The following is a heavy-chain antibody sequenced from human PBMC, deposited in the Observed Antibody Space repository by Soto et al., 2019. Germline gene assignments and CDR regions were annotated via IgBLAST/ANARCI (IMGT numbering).Heavy chain of an antibody. Sequence: GGSLRLSCAASGFTFSSYGMHWVRQAPGKGLEWVAVIWYDGSNKYYADSVKGRFTISRDNSKNTLYLQMNSLRAEDTAVYYCARGGSNYALYYFDYWGQGTLVTVS. CDR1: GFTFSSYG. V-gene: IGHV3-33*01. CDR3: ARGGSNYALYYFDY. CDR2: IWYDGSNK. D-gene: IGHD4-4*01. J-gene: IGHJ4*02.